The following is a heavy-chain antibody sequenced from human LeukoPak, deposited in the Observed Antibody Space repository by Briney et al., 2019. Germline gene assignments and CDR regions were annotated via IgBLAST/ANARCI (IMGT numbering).Heavy chain of an antibody. V-gene: IGHV4-39*07. CDR1: GGSISSSSYY. CDR3: ARRSRYCSSTSCPYYFDY. Sequence: SETLSLTCTVPGGSISSSSYYWGWIRQPPGKGLEWIGSIYYSGSTYYNPSLKSRVTISVDTSKNQFSLKLSSVTAADTAVYYCARRSRYCSSTSCPYYFDYWGQGTLVTVSS. D-gene: IGHD2-2*01. CDR2: IYYSGST. J-gene: IGHJ4*02.